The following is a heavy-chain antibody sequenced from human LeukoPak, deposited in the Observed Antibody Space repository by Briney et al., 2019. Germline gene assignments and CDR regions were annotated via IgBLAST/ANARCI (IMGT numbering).Heavy chain of an antibody. D-gene: IGHD1-26*01. J-gene: IGHJ4*02. CDR3: ARTIVGATRHDY. CDR1: GYTFTGYY. Sequence: ASVKVSCKASGYTFTGYYMHWVRQAPGQGLEWMGRINPNSGGTNYAQKFQGRVTMTRDTSISTAYMELSRLRSDDTAVYYCARTIVGATRHDYWGQRTLVTVSS. V-gene: IGHV1-2*06. CDR2: INPNSGGT.